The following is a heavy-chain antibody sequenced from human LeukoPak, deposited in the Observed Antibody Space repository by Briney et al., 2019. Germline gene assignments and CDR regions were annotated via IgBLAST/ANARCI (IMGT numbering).Heavy chain of an antibody. D-gene: IGHD1-26*01. J-gene: IGHJ4*02. CDR1: GYTFTGYY. V-gene: IGHV1-2*02. CDR3: ARIKSSNKDPISGSYFLY. CDR2: INPNSGGT. Sequence: TSVKVSCKGSGYTFTGYYMHWVRQAPGQGPEWMGWINPNSGGTNYGQKFQGRVTMTRDTSISTAYMELSRLRSDDTAVYYCARIKSSNKDPISGSYFLYWGQGTLVNLSS.